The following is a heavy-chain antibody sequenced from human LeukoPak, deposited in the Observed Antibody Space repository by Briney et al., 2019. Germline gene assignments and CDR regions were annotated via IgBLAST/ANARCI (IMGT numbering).Heavy chain of an antibody. J-gene: IGHJ4*02. V-gene: IGHV4-59*01. D-gene: IGHD3-22*01. CDR1: GGSISSYY. CDR2: IFYSGRT. CDR3: ARDRGYYYDSSGFDY. Sequence: SETLSLTCTVSGGSISSYYWSWIRQPPAKGQEWIGYIFYSGRTNYNPSLKSRVTISVDMSKNQFSLKLSSVTAADTAVYYCARDRGYYYDSSGFDYWGQGTLVTVSS.